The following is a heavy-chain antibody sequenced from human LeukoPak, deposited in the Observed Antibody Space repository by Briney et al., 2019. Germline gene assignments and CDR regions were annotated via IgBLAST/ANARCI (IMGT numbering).Heavy chain of an antibody. CDR2: ISGSGGST. CDR1: GFTFSSYA. CDR3: AKDIWIVVVPAAQFDP. Sequence: GGSLRLSCAASGFTFSSYAMSWVRQAPGKGLEWVSAISGSGGSTYYADSVKGRFTISRDNSKNTLYLQMNSLRAEDTAVYYCAKDIWIVVVPAAQFDPWGQGTLVTVSS. D-gene: IGHD2-2*01. J-gene: IGHJ5*02. V-gene: IGHV3-23*01.